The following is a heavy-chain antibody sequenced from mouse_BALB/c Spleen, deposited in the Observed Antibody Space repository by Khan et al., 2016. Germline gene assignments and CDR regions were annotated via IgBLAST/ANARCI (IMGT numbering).Heavy chain of an antibody. CDR3: ARGYYVPAWFAY. V-gene: IGHV14-3*02. Sequence: VQLQQSGAELVEPGASVKLSCTASGFNIEDTYLHWVKQRPGQGLEWFGRIDPANGNSKYDPKFQGKATMTADTSSNKAYLQLSGLTSEDTAVYYCARGYYVPAWFAYWGQGTLVTVSA. CDR1: GFNIEDTY. CDR2: IDPANGNS. J-gene: IGHJ3*01. D-gene: IGHD1-1*02.